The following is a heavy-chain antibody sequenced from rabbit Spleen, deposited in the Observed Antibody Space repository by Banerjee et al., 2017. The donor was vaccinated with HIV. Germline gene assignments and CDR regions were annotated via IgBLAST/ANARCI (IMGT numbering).Heavy chain of an antibody. V-gene: IGHV1S40*01. CDR2: IYAGSSGST. CDR3: ARDLTSIIGWNFNL. D-gene: IGHD1-1*01. CDR1: GFSFSSSYY. J-gene: IGHJ4*01. Sequence: QSLEESGGDLVKPEGSLTLTCTASGFSFSSSYYMCWVRQAPGKGLEWIACIYAGSSGSTYYASWAKGRFTASKTSSTTVTLQMTSLTDAHTATYFCARDLTSIIGWNFNLWGQGTLVTVS.